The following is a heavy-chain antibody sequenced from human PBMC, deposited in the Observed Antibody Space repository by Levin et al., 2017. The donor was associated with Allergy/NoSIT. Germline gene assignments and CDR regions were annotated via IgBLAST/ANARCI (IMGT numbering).Heavy chain of an antibody. Sequence: ASVKVSCKASGYTFAGYYMHWVRQAPGQGLEWVGWINPNSGDTNYAQEFQGRVTLTRDMSTDTTYMELSRLRFDDTAVYYCARAGMVVVSAPLFYYYFGMDVWGQGTTVTVSS. D-gene: IGHD2-2*01. J-gene: IGHJ6*02. CDR2: INPNSGDT. CDR3: ARAGMVVVSAPLFYYYFGMDV. V-gene: IGHV1-2*02. CDR1: GYTFAGYY.